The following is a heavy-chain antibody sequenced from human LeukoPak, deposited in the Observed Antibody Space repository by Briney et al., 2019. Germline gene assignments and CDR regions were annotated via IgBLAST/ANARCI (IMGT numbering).Heavy chain of an antibody. CDR3: VADSSGYYYVGHFDY. D-gene: IGHD3-22*01. CDR1: GGSIRSYY. Sequence: SETLSLICTVSGGSIRSYYWSWIRQPPGKGLEWIGHIYYTGTTNYNPSPKSRVTMSLDTSNNQFSLELTSATAADTAVYYCVADSSGYYYVGHFDYWGQGTLVTVSS. CDR2: IYYTGTT. V-gene: IGHV4-59*01. J-gene: IGHJ4*02.